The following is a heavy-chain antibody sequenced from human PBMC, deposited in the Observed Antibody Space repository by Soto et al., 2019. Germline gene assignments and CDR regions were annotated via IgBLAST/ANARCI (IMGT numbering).Heavy chain of an antibody. CDR1: GYTFTSYD. CDR2: MNPNSGNT. CDR3: ARESGYCSGGSCEGYWFDP. Sequence: ASVKVSCKASGYTFTSYDINWVRQATGQGLEWMGWMNPNSGNTGYAQKFQGRVTMTRNTSISTAYMELSSLRSEDTAVYYCARESGYCSGGSCEGYWFDPWGQGTLVTVSS. J-gene: IGHJ5*02. V-gene: IGHV1-8*01. D-gene: IGHD2-15*01.